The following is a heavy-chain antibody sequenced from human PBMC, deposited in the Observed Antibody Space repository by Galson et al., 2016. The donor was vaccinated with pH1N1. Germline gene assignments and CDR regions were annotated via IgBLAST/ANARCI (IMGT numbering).Heavy chain of an antibody. CDR1: SFGSYG. J-gene: IGHJ4*02. V-gene: IGHV4-39*01. D-gene: IGHD3-10*01. CDR3: ARRGIGEFLYYFDY. Sequence: SFGSYGMSWVRQPPGKGLEWIGSIYYSGSTYYNPSLKSRVTISVDTSKNQFSLKLSSVTAADTAVYYCARRGIGEFLYYFDYWGQGTLVTVSS. CDR2: IYYSGST.